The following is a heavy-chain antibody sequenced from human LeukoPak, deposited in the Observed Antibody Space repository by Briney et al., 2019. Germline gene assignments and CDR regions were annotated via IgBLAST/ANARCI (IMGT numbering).Heavy chain of an antibody. CDR1: GFTFSRYA. D-gene: IGHD3-10*01. CDR2: ISSGSSGRSYI. J-gene: IGHJ4*02. V-gene: IGHV3-21*01. Sequence: GGSLRLSCAASGFTFSRYAMNWVRQLPGKGLEWLSSISSGSSGRSYIYYADSVKGRFTISRDNAKNSLYLEMNSLRAEDTAVYFCLRGRETYYFGSGSFQIPDYWGQGTLVTVSS. CDR3: LRGRETYYFGSGSFQIPDY.